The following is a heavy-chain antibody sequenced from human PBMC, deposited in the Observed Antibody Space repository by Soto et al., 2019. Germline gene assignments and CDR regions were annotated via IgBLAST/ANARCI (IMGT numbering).Heavy chain of an antibody. D-gene: IGHD4-17*01. J-gene: IGHJ2*01. CDR3: ARATTVTTLYFDL. CDR1: GGSFSGYY. CDR2: INHSGST. V-gene: IGHV4-34*01. Sequence: QVQLQQWGAGLLKPSKTLSLTCAVYGGSFSGYYWSWIRQPPGKGLEWIGEINHSGSTNYNPSLKSRVTKSVDTSKNQFSLKLSSVTAADTAVYYCARATTVTTLYFDLWGRGTLVTVSS.